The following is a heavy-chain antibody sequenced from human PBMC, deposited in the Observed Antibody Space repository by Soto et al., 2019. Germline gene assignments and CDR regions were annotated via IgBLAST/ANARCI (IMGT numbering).Heavy chain of an antibody. CDR3: ERYFDFYMDV. Sequence: EVQLLESGGGLVQPGGSLRLSCAASGFSIRSHDMSWVRQAPGKGLEWVSGISSIDGTTYYAGSVKGRFTISGDFSKNTVYLQMDSLRAEDTAVYYCERYFDFYMDVWDKGTTVSVSS. V-gene: IGHV3-23*01. CDR2: ISSIDGTT. CDR1: GFSIRSHD. J-gene: IGHJ6*03.